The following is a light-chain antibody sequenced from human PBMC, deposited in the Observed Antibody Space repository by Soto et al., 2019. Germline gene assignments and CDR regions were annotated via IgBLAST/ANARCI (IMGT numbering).Light chain of an antibody. V-gene: IGKV3-20*01. CDR2: AAS. J-gene: IGKJ2*01. CDR3: QQYGSSPNT. Sequence: EIVLTQSPGTLSLTPGERATLSCRVSQSVSNNFLAWYQQKGGQAPRLLIYAASSGATGIPGRFSGSGSGTDFTLTISRLEPGDSAVYYCQQYGSSPNTFGQGTKLEIK. CDR1: QSVSNNF.